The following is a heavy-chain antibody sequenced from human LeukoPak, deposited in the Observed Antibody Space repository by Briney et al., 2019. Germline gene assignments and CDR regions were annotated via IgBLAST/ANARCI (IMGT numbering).Heavy chain of an antibody. D-gene: IGHD6-13*01. CDR3: TSSSGYTSSWYDY. V-gene: IGHV3-49*04. J-gene: IGHJ4*02. Sequence: PGRSLRLSCTASGLTFGDYAMSWVRQAPGKGLEWGGYIRRKANGGTAEYAASVKGRFIISRDDSKSIAYLQMNSLKTEDTAVYWCTSSSGYTSSWYDYWGQGTLVTVSS. CDR1: GLTFGDYA. CDR2: IRRKANGGTA.